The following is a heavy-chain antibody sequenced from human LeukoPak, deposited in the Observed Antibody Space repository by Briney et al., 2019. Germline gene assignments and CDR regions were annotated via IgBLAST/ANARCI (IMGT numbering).Heavy chain of an antibody. CDR1: GGSISSGSYY. Sequence: SETLSLTCTVSGGSISSGSYYWSWIRQPPGKGLEWIGSIYYSGSTYYNPSLKSRVTISVDTSKNQFSLKLSSVTAADTAVYYCARDRRGYYGSGSYDYWGQGTLVTVSS. CDR2: IYYSGST. V-gene: IGHV4-39*07. D-gene: IGHD3-10*01. CDR3: ARDRRGYYGSGSYDY. J-gene: IGHJ4*02.